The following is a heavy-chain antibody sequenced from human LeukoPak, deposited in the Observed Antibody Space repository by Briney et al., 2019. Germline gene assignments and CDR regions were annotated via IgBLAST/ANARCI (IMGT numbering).Heavy chain of an antibody. CDR3: ARDPDFRGYCSGTSCTEGDY. CDR2: IIPIFGTA. CDR1: GGTFSSYA. Sequence: ASVKVSCKASGGTFSSYAISWVRQAPGQGLEWMGGIIPIFGTANYAQKFQGRVTITADESTSTAYMELSSLRSEDTAVYYCARDPDFRGYCSGTSCTEGDYWGQGTLVTVSS. J-gene: IGHJ4*02. D-gene: IGHD2-2*01. V-gene: IGHV1-69*13.